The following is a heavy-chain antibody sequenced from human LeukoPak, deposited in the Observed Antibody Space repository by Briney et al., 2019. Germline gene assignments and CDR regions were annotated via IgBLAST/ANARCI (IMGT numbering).Heavy chain of an antibody. CDR1: GGSISSYY. D-gene: IGHD1-1*01. J-gene: IGHJ4*02. Sequence: SETLSLTCTVSGGSISSYYWSWIRQPPGKGLEWIGYIYYSGSTNYNPSLKSRVTISVDTSKNQFSLKLSSVTAADTAVYYCARGLGTRWFFDYWGQGTLVTVSS. CDR2: IYYSGST. CDR3: ARGLGTRWFFDY. V-gene: IGHV4-59*01.